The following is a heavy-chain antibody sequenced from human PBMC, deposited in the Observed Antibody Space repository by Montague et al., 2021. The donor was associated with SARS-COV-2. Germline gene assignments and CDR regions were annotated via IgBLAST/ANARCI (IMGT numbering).Heavy chain of an antibody. Sequence: SETLSLTCTVSGSSISSSSYFWGWIRQPPGKGLEWIGSIYYSGNTYYNPSLKSRVTISVDTSKNQFSLKLSSVTAADTAVFYCARAFIAAAGTTSFDYWGQGTLVTVSS. D-gene: IGHD6-13*01. V-gene: IGHV4-39*01. CDR3: ARAFIAAAGTTSFDY. CDR2: IYYSGNT. J-gene: IGHJ4*02. CDR1: GSSISSSSYF.